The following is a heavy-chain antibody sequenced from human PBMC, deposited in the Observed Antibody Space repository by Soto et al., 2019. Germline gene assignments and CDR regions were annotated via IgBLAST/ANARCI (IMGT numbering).Heavy chain of an antibody. J-gene: IGHJ4*02. CDR3: ARSIVVVTALDY. CDR2: INPNSGGT. V-gene: IGHV1-2*06. D-gene: IGHD2-21*02. Sequence: GASVKVSCKASGYIFTDYYMHWVRQAPGQELGWMGRINPNSGGTNYAQKFQGRVTITRDTSASTAYTELSSLRSEDTAVYYCARSIVVVTALDYWGQGTLVTVSS. CDR1: GYIFTDYY.